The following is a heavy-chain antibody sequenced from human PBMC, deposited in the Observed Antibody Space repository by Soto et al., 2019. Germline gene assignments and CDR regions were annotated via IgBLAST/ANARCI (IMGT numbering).Heavy chain of an antibody. D-gene: IGHD5-18*01. J-gene: IGHJ3*02. CDR2: IYPGDSDT. Sequence: GESLKISCKGSGYSFTSYWIGWVRQMPGKGLEWMRIIYPGDSDTRYSPSFQGQVTISADKSISTAYLQWSSLKASDTAMYYCARSPGIQLWYGFHAFDIWGQGTMVTVSS. CDR3: ARSPGIQLWYGFHAFDI. V-gene: IGHV5-51*01. CDR1: GYSFTSYW.